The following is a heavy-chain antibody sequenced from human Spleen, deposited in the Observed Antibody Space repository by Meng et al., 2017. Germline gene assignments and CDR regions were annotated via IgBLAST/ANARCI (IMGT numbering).Heavy chain of an antibody. Sequence: QVQLVQSGAEVKKPGASVKVSCKASGYTFTAYYIQWVRQAPGQGLEWMGRINPNSGGTNYAQKFQGRVIMTRDTSISTAYMELSSLGFDDTAVYYCAKALGWGSSPDYWGQGILVTVSS. V-gene: IGHV1-2*06. D-gene: IGHD2-21*01. J-gene: IGHJ4*02. CDR2: INPNSGGT. CDR1: GYTFTAYY. CDR3: AKALGWGSSPDY.